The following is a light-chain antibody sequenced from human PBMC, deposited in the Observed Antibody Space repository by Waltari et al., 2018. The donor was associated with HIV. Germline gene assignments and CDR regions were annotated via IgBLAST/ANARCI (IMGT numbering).Light chain of an antibody. CDR1: QNVDSW. J-gene: IGKJ2*01. Sequence: IQMTQSPSILSASVGVRITITCRASQNVDSWLAWYQQRPGRAPKLLIYKASTLEYGVPARFTGSGSGTNFTLTINSLHPDDFATYYCQQYNSDFYTFGLGTRLDLK. V-gene: IGKV1-5*03. CDR2: KAS. CDR3: QQYNSDFYT.